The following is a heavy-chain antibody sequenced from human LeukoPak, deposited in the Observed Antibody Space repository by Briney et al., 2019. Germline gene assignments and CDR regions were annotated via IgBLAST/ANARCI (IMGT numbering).Heavy chain of an antibody. CDR3: ARDLVHHRLLATNYNWFDP. D-gene: IGHD2-8*01. J-gene: IGHJ5*02. Sequence: GASVKVSCKASGYTFTSYYMHWVRQAPGQGLEWMGWINTYNGNTKYAQKVQGRVTMTTDTSTSTAYMEVRSLRSDDTAVYYCARDLVHHRLLATNYNWFDPWGQGTLVTVSS. V-gene: IGHV1-18*04. CDR1: GYTFTSYY. CDR2: INTYNGNT.